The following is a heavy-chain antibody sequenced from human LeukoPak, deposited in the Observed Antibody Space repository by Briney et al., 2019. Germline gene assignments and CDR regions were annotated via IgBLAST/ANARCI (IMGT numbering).Heavy chain of an antibody. V-gene: IGHV4-59*01. CDR1: GGPISRYY. D-gene: IGHD2-15*01. J-gene: IGHJ4*02. CDR2: IYDSGIT. Sequence: SETLSLTCTVSGGPISRYYWSWIRQPPGKGLEGIGHIYDSGITNDNPSLKSRVTISVDPSKKQFSLKLSSVTAADTAVYYCARVSGYCSGGACYSRRHFDHWGQGTLVTVSS. CDR3: ARVSGYCSGGACYSRRHFDH.